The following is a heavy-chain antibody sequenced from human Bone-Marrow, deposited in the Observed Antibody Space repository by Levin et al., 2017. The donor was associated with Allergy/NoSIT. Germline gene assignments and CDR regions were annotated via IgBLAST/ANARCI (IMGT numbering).Heavy chain of an antibody. Sequence: GGSLRLSCAASGFTFSSYAMHWVRQAPGKGLEWVAVISYDGSNKYYADSVKGRFTISRDNSKNTLYLQMNSLRAEDTAVYYCARVTAVAGVDAFDIWGQGTMVTVSS. CDR3: ARVTAVAGVDAFDI. D-gene: IGHD6-19*01. V-gene: IGHV3-30-3*01. CDR1: GFTFSSYA. CDR2: ISYDGSNK. J-gene: IGHJ3*02.